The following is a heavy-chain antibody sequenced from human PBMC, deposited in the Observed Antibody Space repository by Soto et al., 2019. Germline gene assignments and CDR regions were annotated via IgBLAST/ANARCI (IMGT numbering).Heavy chain of an antibody. CDR3: ASDLGFGKFY. CDR2: IYYSGSK. CDR1: GGTISSGGYY. Sequence: TLPLTCSVSGGTISSGGYYWSWIHQHTGQGLEWTGYIYYSGSKYSNPSLRSRATISVDTSKYQFSLKLSSVTATDLAVYYRASDLGFGKFYWGQGTQVTVSS. V-gene: IGHV4-31*03. J-gene: IGHJ4*01. D-gene: IGHD3-10*01.